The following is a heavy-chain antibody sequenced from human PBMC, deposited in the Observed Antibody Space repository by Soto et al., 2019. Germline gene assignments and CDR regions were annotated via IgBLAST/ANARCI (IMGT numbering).Heavy chain of an antibody. CDR2: IVPFVGIT. CDR3: AREMGATNDY. J-gene: IGHJ4*02. Sequence: QVQLVQSGAEVKKPGSSVKVSCKASGGSFSNYALNWVRQAPGQGLEWMGRIVPFVGITKYAQKFQGRVTITAENSTSTAYMELSSLRSEDTAVYYCAREMGATNDYWGQGTLVTVSS. V-gene: IGHV1-69*04. CDR1: GGSFSNYA. D-gene: IGHD1-26*01.